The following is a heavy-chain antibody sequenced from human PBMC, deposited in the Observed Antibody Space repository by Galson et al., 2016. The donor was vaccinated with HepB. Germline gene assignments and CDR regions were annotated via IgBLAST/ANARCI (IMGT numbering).Heavy chain of an antibody. V-gene: IGHV1-18*04. J-gene: IGHJ1*01. CDR1: GYSFSNYD. CDR3: ARVTRYDYVWGGTRDRAEYFEH. CDR2: ISGDNGDT. Sequence: SVKVSCKASGYSFSNYDIIWVRQAPGQGLEWMGWISGDNGDTKYAEKLQGRVTMTTDTPTSTIYMEMRSLRSDDTAVYYCARVTRYDYVWGGTRDRAEYFEHWGQGTQVTVSS. D-gene: IGHD3-16*01.